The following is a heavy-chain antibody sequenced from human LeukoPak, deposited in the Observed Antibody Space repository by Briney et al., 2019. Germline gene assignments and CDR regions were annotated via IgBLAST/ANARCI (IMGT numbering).Heavy chain of an antibody. J-gene: IGHJ2*01. D-gene: IGHD6-13*01. CDR2: INPSGGST. CDR3: ARDLSSSWIRNWYFDL. Sequence: ASVKVSCKASGYTFTSYYMHWVRQAPGQGLEWMGIINPSGGSTSYAQKFQGRVTMTRDTSTSTVYMELSSLRSEDTAVYYCARDLSSSWIRNWYFDLWGRGTLVTVSS. V-gene: IGHV1-46*01. CDR1: GYTFTSYY.